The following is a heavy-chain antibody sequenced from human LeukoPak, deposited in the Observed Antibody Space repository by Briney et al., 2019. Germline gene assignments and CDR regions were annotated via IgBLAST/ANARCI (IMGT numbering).Heavy chain of an antibody. CDR2: IHTDGNT. CDR3: ARGRPSFYFDY. CDR1: GFTVSSNY. V-gene: IGHV3-66*01. J-gene: IGHJ4*02. Sequence: GGSLRLSCAASGFTVSSNYMTWVRQAPGKGLDWVSVIHTDGNTDYADSVKGRFTISTDNSKNTLYLQMNSLRAEDTAVYYCARGRPSFYFDYWGQGTLVTVSS.